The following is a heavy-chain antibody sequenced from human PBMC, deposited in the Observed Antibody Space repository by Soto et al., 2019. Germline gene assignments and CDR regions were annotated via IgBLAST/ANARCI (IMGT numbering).Heavy chain of an antibody. CDR2: IYHSGST. CDR3: ARGGSSSSYLDYYYYGMDV. J-gene: IGHJ6*02. D-gene: IGHD6-6*01. CDR1: GGSISSGGYS. V-gene: IGHV4-30-2*01. Sequence: SETLSLTCAVSGGSISSGGYSWSWIRQPPGKGLEWIGYIYHSGSTYYDPSLKSRVTISVDRSKNQFSLKLSSVTAADTAVYYCARGGSSSSYLDYYYYGMDVWGQGTTVTVSS.